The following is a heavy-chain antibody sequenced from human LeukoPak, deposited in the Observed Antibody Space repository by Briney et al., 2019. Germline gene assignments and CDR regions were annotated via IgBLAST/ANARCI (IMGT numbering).Heavy chain of an antibody. CDR1: GGSVSSGSYY. CDR2: IYYSGST. D-gene: IGHD3-22*01. CDR3: ARDRYYDSSGYSDDAFDI. Sequence: SETLSLTCTVSGGSVSSGSYYWRWIRQPPGKGLEWIGYIYYSGSTNYNPSLKSRVTISVDTSKNQFSLKLSSVTAADTAVYYCARDRYYDSSGYSDDAFDIWGQGTMVTVSS. V-gene: IGHV4-61*01. J-gene: IGHJ3*02.